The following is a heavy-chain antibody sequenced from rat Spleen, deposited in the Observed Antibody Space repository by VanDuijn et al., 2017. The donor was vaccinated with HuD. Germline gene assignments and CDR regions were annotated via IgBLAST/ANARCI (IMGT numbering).Heavy chain of an antibody. J-gene: IGHJ3*01. Sequence: EVQLVESGGGLVQPGRSLKLSCAASGFTYNDYAMAWVRQAPTKGLEWVATIGSSGGSIFYRDSVKGRFTISRDNAKSTLFLQMGSLRSEDTATYYCATGGVYNNYGFAYWGQGTLVTVSS. CDR2: IGSSGGSI. CDR1: GFTYNDYA. D-gene: IGHD1-10*01. V-gene: IGHV5-20*01. CDR3: ATGGVYNNYGFAY.